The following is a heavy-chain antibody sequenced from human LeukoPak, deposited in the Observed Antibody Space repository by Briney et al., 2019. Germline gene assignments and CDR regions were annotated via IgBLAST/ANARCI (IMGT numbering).Heavy chain of an antibody. J-gene: IGHJ4*02. CDR2: INSSSSYI. V-gene: IGHV3-21*01. Sequence: GGSLRLSCAASGFTFSSHWMHWVRQAPGKGLEWVSSINSSSSYIYYADSVKGRFTISRDNAKNSLYLQMNILRAEDTAVYYCARDMNSRYCTNGVCYSFDYWGQGTLVTVSS. D-gene: IGHD2-8*01. CDR3: ARDMNSRYCTNGVCYSFDY. CDR1: GFTFSSHW.